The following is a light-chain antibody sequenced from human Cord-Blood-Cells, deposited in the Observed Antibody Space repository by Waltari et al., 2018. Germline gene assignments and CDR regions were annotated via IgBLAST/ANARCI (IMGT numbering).Light chain of an antibody. Sequence: EIVLTQSPGTLSLSPGERATLSCRASQSVSSSYLAWYQQKPGQAPRLLIYGASSRATGIPDRFRGSGSGTDFTLTISRLEPEDFAVYYCQQYGSSPPYTFGQGTKQEIK. CDR2: GAS. CDR3: QQYGSSPPYT. V-gene: IGKV3-20*01. J-gene: IGKJ2*01. CDR1: QSVSSSY.